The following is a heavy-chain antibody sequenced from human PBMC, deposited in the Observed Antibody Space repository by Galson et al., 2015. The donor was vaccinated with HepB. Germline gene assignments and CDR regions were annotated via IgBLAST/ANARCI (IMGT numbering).Heavy chain of an antibody. Sequence: SLRLSCAASGFTVSGNYMSWVRQAAGKRLECVSVIYSDGSSYYADSVKGRFTISRDISKNTLYLQMNSLRDEDTAVYYCARGAGNFDFWGQGTLVTVSS. CDR2: IYSDGSS. J-gene: IGHJ4*01. D-gene: IGHD6-19*01. CDR1: GFTVSGNY. CDR3: ARGAGNFDF. V-gene: IGHV3-53*01.